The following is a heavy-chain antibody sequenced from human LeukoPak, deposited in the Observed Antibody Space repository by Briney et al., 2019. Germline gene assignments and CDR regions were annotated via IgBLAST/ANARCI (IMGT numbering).Heavy chain of an antibody. Sequence: GGSLRLSCAASGFTFSSYSMNWVRQAPGKGLEWVSSTSSSSSYIYYADSVKGRFTISRDNAKNSLYLQMNSLRAGDTAVYYCARRPPDYYDSSSSSHQNDYWGQGTLVTVSS. CDR2: TSSSSSYI. J-gene: IGHJ4*02. V-gene: IGHV3-21*01. CDR3: ARRPPDYYDSSSSSHQNDY. CDR1: GFTFSSYS. D-gene: IGHD3-22*01.